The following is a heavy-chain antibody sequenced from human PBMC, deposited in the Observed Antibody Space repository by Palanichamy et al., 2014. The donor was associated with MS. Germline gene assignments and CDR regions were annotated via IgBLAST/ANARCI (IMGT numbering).Heavy chain of an antibody. D-gene: IGHD1-1*01. V-gene: IGHV3-53*01. Sequence: EVQLVESGGGLIQPGGSLRLSCAASGFTVSSNYMSWVRQAPGKGLEWVSIIYSGGSTYYADSVKGRFTISRDNSRNTLYLQMSLLRAEDTAVYYCARGATGTTWWYFDCWGQGTLVTVSS. CDR1: GFTVSSNY. CDR2: IYSGGST. CDR3: ARGATGTTWWYFDC. J-gene: IGHJ4*02.